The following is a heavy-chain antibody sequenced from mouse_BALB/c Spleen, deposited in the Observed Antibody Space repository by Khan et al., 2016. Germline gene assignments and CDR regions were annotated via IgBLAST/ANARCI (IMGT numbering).Heavy chain of an antibody. V-gene: IGHV1-54*01. D-gene: IGHD1-1*01. CDR3: AKIPITTVVGCAMDY. CDR2: IDPGSGGT. Sequence: QVRLQQSGAELVRPGTSVKVSCKASGYTFSNYLIEWVKQRPGQGLEWIGVIDPGSGGTNSHEQFKGRATLTADKSSSTAYMQLSSLTSYDSAVYFCAKIPITTVVGCAMDYWGQGTSVTVSS. J-gene: IGHJ4*01. CDR1: GYTFSNYL.